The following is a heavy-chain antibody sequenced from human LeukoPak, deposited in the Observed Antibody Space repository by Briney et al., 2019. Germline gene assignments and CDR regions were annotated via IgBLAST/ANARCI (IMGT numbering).Heavy chain of an antibody. CDR3: AREPITMVRGRKANWFDP. V-gene: IGHV1-2*06. CDR2: INPNSGGT. D-gene: IGHD3-10*01. Sequence: ASVKVSCKASGYTFTGYYMHWVRQAPGQGLEWMGRINPNSGGTNYAQKFQGRVTMTRDTSISTAYMELSRLRSDDTAVYYCAREPITMVRGRKANWFDPWGQGTLVTVSS. J-gene: IGHJ5*02. CDR1: GYTFTGYY.